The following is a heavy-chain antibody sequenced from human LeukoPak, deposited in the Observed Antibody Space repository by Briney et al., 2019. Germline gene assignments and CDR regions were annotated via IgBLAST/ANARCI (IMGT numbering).Heavy chain of an antibody. J-gene: IGHJ3*02. V-gene: IGHV4-59*08. CDR3: ARHVRGASNAFDI. CDR1: GGSISSYY. CDR2: IYYSGGT. Sequence: PSETLSLTCTVSGGSISSYYWSWVRQPPGKGLEWIGYIYYSGGTNYNPSLKSRVTISVDTSKNQFSLKLSSVTAADTAVYYCARHVRGASNAFDIWGQGTMVTVSS. D-gene: IGHD1-26*01.